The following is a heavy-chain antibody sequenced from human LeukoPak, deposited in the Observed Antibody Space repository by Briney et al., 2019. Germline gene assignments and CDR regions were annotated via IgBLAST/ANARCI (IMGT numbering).Heavy chain of an antibody. J-gene: IGHJ5*02. D-gene: IGHD2-15*01. CDR3: ASTPVPGGWFDP. V-gene: IGHV4-61*09. Sequence: KPSQTLSLTCTVSGGSISSGSYYWSWIRQPAGKGLEWIGHIYTSGSTNYNPSLKSRVTISVDTSKNQFSLKLSSVTAADTAVYYCASTPVPGGWFDPWGQGTLVTVSS. CDR1: GGSISSGSYY. CDR2: IYTSGST.